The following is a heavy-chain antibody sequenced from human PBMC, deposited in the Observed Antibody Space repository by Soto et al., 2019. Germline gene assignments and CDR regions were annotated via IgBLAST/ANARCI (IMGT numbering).Heavy chain of an antibody. CDR2: IYTAGGT. CDR1: GFTVSNTY. Sequence: GGSLRLSCAASGFTVSNTYMTWVRQPPGKGLECVSVIYTAGGTNYADSVKGRFIISRDNSKNTLYLQMNSLRAEDTAVYYCARALPVATGGFDPWGQGTLVTVSS. V-gene: IGHV3-53*01. J-gene: IGHJ5*02. D-gene: IGHD5-12*01. CDR3: ARALPVATGGFDP.